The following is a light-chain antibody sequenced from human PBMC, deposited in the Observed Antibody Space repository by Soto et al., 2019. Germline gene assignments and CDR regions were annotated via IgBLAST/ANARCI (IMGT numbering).Light chain of an antibody. CDR3: CSYAGSSTYV. CDR1: SSDVGSYNL. V-gene: IGLV2-23*02. Sequence: QSALTQPASVGGSPGQSITISCTGTSSDVGSYNLVSWYQQHPGKAPKLMIYEVSKRPSGVSNRFSGSKSGNTASLTISGPQAEDEADYYCCSYAGSSTYVFGTGTKVTVL. J-gene: IGLJ1*01. CDR2: EVS.